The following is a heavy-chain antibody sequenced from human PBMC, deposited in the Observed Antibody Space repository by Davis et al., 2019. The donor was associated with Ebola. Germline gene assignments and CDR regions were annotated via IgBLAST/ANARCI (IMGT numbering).Heavy chain of an antibody. J-gene: IGHJ6*02. Sequence: GESLKISCAASGFTFSSYAMSWVRQAPGKGLEWVSAISGSGGSTYYADSVKGRFTISRENAKNSLYLQMNSLRAGDTAVYYCARTDYYYGMDVWGQGTTVTVSS. CDR2: ISGSGGST. CDR3: ARTDYYYGMDV. V-gene: IGHV3-23*01. CDR1: GFTFSSYA.